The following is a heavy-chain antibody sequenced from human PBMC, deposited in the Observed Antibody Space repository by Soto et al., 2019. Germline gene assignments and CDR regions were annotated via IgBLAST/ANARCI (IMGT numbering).Heavy chain of an antibody. CDR1: GGTFSSYT. Sequence: QVQLVQSGAEVKKPGSSVKVSCKASGGTFSSYTISWVRQAPGQGLEWMGRIIPILGIANYAQKFQGRVTITADKSTSTAYMELSSLISEYTAVYYCARDGQQLVGPRLPYYYGMDVWGQGTPVTVSS. V-gene: IGHV1-69*08. D-gene: IGHD6-13*01. CDR3: ARDGQQLVGPRLPYYYGMDV. CDR2: IIPILGIA. J-gene: IGHJ6*02.